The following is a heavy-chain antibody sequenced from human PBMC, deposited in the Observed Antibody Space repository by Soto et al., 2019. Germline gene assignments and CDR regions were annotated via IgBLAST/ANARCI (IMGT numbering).Heavy chain of an antibody. CDR2: INHSGST. V-gene: IGHV4-34*01. CDR3: ARVRITMVRGVKRVYYGMDV. D-gene: IGHD3-10*01. Sequence: SETLSLTCAVYGGSFIGYYWSWIRQPPGKGLEWIGEINHSGSTNYNPSLKSRVTISVDTSKNQFSLKLSSVTAADTAVYYCARVRITMVRGVKRVYYGMDVWGQGTTVNVSS. J-gene: IGHJ6*02. CDR1: GGSFIGYY.